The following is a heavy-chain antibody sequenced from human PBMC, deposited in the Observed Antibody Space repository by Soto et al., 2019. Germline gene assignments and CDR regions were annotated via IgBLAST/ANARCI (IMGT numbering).Heavy chain of an antibody. D-gene: IGHD2-15*01. Sequence: SETLSLTCTVSGGSISNYYWSWIRQPPGKGLEWIGYIYDSGSTDYNPSLKSRVTISVDTSKNQFSLKLSSVTAADTAVYYCARHGGRYCSGGTCYIYWHFDLWGRGTLVTVSS. J-gene: IGHJ2*01. CDR2: IYDSGST. CDR1: GGSISNYY. V-gene: IGHV4-59*08. CDR3: ARHGGRYCSGGTCYIYWHFDL.